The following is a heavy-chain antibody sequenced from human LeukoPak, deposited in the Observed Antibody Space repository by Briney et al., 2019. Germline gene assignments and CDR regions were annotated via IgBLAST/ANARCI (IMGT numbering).Heavy chain of an antibody. Sequence: TGGSLRLSCAASGFIFRSETMVWVRQAPGKGLEWVSSIGGDGASISYADSMKGRVTVSRDNGENSVFLHMNSLRVEDTAVYFCARDPLAAFSADATGWFDSWGQGTPVTVS. CDR2: IGGDGASI. V-gene: IGHV3-21*01. D-gene: IGHD2-15*01. J-gene: IGHJ5*01. CDR3: ARDPLAAFSADATGWFDS. CDR1: GFIFRSET.